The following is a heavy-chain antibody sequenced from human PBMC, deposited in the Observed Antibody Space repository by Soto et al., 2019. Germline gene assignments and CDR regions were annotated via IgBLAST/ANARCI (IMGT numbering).Heavy chain of an antibody. V-gene: IGHV3-30*18. CDR2: ISSDGSNK. J-gene: IGHJ6*02. D-gene: IGHD3-10*01. Sequence: QMQLVQSGGGVVQPGRSLRLSCAASGFTFSSYGMHWVRQAPGKGLEWVAVISSDGSNKYYADSVRGRLTISRDNSKNTLYRQRSSRRRDDTGVYYGAKARGVVVPHLGDLRGTDSGFHLWGPGTTVTVSS. CDR1: GFTFSSYG. CDR3: AKARGVVVPHLGDLRGTDSGFHL.